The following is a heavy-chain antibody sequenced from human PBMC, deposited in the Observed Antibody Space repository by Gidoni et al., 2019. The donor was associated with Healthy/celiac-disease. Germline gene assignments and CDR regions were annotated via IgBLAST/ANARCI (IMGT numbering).Heavy chain of an antibody. V-gene: IGHV1-46*01. Sequence: QVQLVQSGAEVKKPGASVKVSCKASGYTFTSYYMHWWRQAPGQGLEWMGIINPSGGSTSYAQKFQGRVTMTRDTSTSTVYMELSSLRSEDTAVYYCAREPFGPTGDYYYGMDVWGQGTTVTVSS. CDR2: INPSGGST. CDR3: AREPFGPTGDYYYGMDV. CDR1: GYTFTSYY. J-gene: IGHJ6*02. D-gene: IGHD3-10*01.